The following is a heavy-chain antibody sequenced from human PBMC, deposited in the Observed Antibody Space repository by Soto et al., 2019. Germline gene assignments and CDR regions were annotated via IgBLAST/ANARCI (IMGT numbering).Heavy chain of an antibody. Sequence: VHLQESGPGLVKPSETLSLTCTVSGDSVSSGSYYWSWIRQPPGKGMEWIGYIYYSGSTNYNPSLRSRVTVSVDTSNSHLSLKMSSVTAADTDVYSCARDYGSSGLFDYWGQGTLVTVSS. CDR2: IYYSGST. J-gene: IGHJ4*02. CDR3: ARDYGSSGLFDY. CDR1: GDSVSSGSYY. D-gene: IGHD1-26*01. V-gene: IGHV4-61*01.